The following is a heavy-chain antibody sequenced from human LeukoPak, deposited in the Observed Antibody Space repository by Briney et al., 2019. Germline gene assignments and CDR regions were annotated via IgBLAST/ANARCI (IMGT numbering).Heavy chain of an antibody. CDR3: ARDLQGVGDY. CDR1: GFTFSSYA. D-gene: IGHD3-10*01. Sequence: PGGSLRLSCAASGFTFSSYAMSWVRQAPGKGLEWVSAISGSGGSAYYADSVKGRFTISRDNSRNTLYLQMGSLRPEDMAVYYCARDLQGVGDYWGQGTLVTVSS. J-gene: IGHJ4*02. V-gene: IGHV3-23*01. CDR2: ISGSGGSA.